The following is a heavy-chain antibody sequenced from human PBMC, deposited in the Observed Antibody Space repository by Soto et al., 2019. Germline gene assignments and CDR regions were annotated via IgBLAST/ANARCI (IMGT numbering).Heavy chain of an antibody. V-gene: IGHV4-59*01. D-gene: IGHD1-26*01. J-gene: IGHJ5*02. CDR1: GGSISNFY. CDR2: IYYSGSI. Sequence: SETLSLTCTVSGGSISNFYWSWIRQPPGKGLEWIGYIYYSGSINYNPSLNSRVTISVDTSKNQFSLKLSSVTAADTAVYYCARCLFSYGARFDPWGQGTLVTVSS. CDR3: ARCLFSYGARFDP.